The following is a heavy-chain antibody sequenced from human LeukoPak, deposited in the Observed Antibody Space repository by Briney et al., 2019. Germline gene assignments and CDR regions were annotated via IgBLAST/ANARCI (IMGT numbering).Heavy chain of an antibody. V-gene: IGHV3-49*04. CDR2: IRSKAYGGTA. J-gene: IGHJ4*02. CDR3: ARLPVPCSSTSCSIDY. D-gene: IGHD2-2*01. Sequence: PGGSLRLSCTASGFTFGDYGMSWVRQAPGKGLEWVGFIRSKAYGGTAEYAASVKGRFTISRDNAKNSLYLQMNSLRAEDTAVYYCARLPVPCSSTSCSIDYWGQGTLVTVSS. CDR1: GFTFGDYG.